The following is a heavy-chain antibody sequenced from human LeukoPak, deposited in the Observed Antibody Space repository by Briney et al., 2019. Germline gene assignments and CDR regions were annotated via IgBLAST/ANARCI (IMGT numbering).Heavy chain of an antibody. J-gene: IGHJ4*02. Sequence: GGSLRLSCAVSGFTFSNSAIHWVRLAPGKGLEWVAFISHDGANKYFSQSVDGRFTVSRLNSQNTAYLQMSNLRPEDTAIYYCASEDVDTGDFWGQGTLVTVSS. D-gene: IGHD2-8*02. CDR1: GFTFSNSA. CDR2: ISHDGANK. CDR3: ASEDVDTGDF. V-gene: IGHV3-30*04.